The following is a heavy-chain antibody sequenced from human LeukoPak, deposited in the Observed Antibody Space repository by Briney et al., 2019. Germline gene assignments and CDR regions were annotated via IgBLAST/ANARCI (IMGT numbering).Heavy chain of an antibody. CDR2: IWYDGSNK. D-gene: IGHD2-15*01. CDR1: GFTFSSYG. V-gene: IGHV3-33*01. Sequence: GGSLRLSCAAFGFTFSSYGMRWVRPAPSKGLEWVAVIWYDGSNKYYADSMKGRFTIPRDNSKNTLFLQMNRVRAADTAVYYCASGGCALVVDYWGQGTLVTVSS. CDR3: ASGGCALVVDY. J-gene: IGHJ4*02.